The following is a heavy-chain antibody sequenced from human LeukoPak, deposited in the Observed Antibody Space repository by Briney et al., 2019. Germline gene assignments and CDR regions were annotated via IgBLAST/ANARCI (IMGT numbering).Heavy chain of an antibody. CDR1: GFTFSSYG. Sequence: GGSLRLSCAASGFTFSSYGMSWVRQAPGKGLEWVSAISGSGGSTYYADSVKGRFTISRDNAKNSLYLQMNSLRAEDTAVYYCARRGLAVAGPFDYWGQGTLVTVSS. V-gene: IGHV3-23*01. CDR3: ARRGLAVAGPFDY. J-gene: IGHJ4*02. CDR2: ISGSGGST. D-gene: IGHD6-19*01.